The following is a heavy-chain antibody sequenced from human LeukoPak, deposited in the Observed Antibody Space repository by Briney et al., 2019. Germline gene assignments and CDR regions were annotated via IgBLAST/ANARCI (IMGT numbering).Heavy chain of an antibody. J-gene: IGHJ4*02. CDR1: GYTFTGYY. Sequence: ASVKVSCKASGYTFTGYYMHWVRQAPGQGLEWMGRINPNSGGTNYAQKFQGRVTMTRDTSISTAYMELSRLRSDDTAVYYCARRSYSGSSEDYWGQGTLVTVSS. D-gene: IGHD1-26*01. V-gene: IGHV1-2*06. CDR3: ARRSYSGSSEDY. CDR2: INPNSGGT.